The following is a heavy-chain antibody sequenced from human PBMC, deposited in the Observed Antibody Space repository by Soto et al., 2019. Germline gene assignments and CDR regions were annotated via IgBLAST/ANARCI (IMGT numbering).Heavy chain of an antibody. D-gene: IGHD6-19*01. J-gene: IGHJ4*02. Sequence: GESLKISCKGSGYSFTSYWIGWVRQMPGKGLERMGVIYPGDSDTRYSPSFQGQVTISADKSITTTYLQWSSLKASDTAIYYCARQFDSSGCYDYWGQGTLVTVSS. CDR2: IYPGDSDT. CDR3: ARQFDSSGCYDY. V-gene: IGHV5-51*01. CDR1: GYSFTSYW.